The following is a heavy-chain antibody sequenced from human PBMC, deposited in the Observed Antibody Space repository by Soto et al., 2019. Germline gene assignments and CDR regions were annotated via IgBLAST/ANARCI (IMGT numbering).Heavy chain of an antibody. V-gene: IGHV4-4*02. J-gene: IGHJ6*02. CDR1: GGSISSSNW. CDR3: ARVRAVAGSYYYYGMDV. Sequence: QVQLQESGPGLVKPSGTLSLTCAVSGGSISSSNWWSWVRQPPGKGLEWIGEIYHSGSTNYNPSLKSRVTISVDTSKNQFSLKLSSVTAADTAVYYCARVRAVAGSYYYYGMDVWGQGTTVTVSS. D-gene: IGHD6-19*01. CDR2: IYHSGST.